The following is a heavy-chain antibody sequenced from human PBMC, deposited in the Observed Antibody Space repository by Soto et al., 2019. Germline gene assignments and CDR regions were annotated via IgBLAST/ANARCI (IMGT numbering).Heavy chain of an antibody. CDR1: GYTFTSYG. V-gene: IGHV1-18*01. J-gene: IGHJ4*02. CDR3: ARDRRDILSGYYNEDY. CDR2: ISAYNGNT. Sequence: ASVKVSCKASGYTFTSYGISWVRQAPGQGLEWMGWISAYNGNTNYAQKLQGRVTMTTDTSTSTAYMELRSLRSDDTAAYYCARDRRDILSGYYNEDYWGQGTLVTVSS. D-gene: IGHD3-9*01.